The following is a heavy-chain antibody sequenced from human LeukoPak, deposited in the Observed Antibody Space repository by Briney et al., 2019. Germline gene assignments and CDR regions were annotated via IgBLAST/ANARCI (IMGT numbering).Heavy chain of an antibody. J-gene: IGHJ4*02. CDR2: IYYSGST. CDR1: GGSISSYY. Sequence: PSETLSLTCTVSGGSISSYYWSWSRQPPGKGLEWIGYIYYSGSTKYNPSLKSRLTISLDTSKKQFSLKLSSVTAADTAVYYCARHEEYSYGSFDYWGQGTLVTVSS. D-gene: IGHD5-18*01. V-gene: IGHV4-59*08. CDR3: ARHEEYSYGSFDY.